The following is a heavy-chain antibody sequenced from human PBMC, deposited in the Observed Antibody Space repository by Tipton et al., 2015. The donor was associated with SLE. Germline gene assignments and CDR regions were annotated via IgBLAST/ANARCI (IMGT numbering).Heavy chain of an antibody. CDR2: IHYTGST. V-gene: IGHV4-39*07. Sequence: TLSLTCTVSGDSITSSSYYWGWIRQPPGKGLEWIGTIHYTGSTYHNPSLKSRVIISLDTSRNHFSLKLASVTAADTAVYFCARDRDIVLEPVPIPPAFDIWGQGTTVTVSS. J-gene: IGHJ3*02. D-gene: IGHD2-8*02. CDR1: GDSITSSSYY. CDR3: ARDRDIVLEPVPIPPAFDI.